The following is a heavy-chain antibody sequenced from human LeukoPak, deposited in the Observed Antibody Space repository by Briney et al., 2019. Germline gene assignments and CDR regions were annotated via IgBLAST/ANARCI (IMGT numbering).Heavy chain of an antibody. J-gene: IGHJ6*02. Sequence: GGSLRLSCAASGFTFSSYGMHWVRQAPGKGLEWVAVISYDGSNKYYADSVKGRFTISRDNSKNTLYLQMNSLRAEDTAVYYCTKDIFTAMGYGMDVWGQGTTVTVSS. CDR3: TKDIFTAMGYGMDV. CDR1: GFTFSSYG. D-gene: IGHD5-18*01. V-gene: IGHV3-30*18. CDR2: ISYDGSNK.